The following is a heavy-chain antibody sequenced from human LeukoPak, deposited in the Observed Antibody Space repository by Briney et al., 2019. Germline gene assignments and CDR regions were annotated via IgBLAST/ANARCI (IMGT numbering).Heavy chain of an antibody. CDR1: GFTFNTNA. V-gene: IGHV3-23*01. CDR2: ISGRTGGT. Sequence: GGSLRLSCAASGFTFNTNAMSWVRQAPGKGLEWVSAISGRTGGTYYADSVKGRFTISRDNSKSTLYLQMDSLRAEDTAVYYCAKCGNSGCHLIGYWGEGTLVTVSS. D-gene: IGHD6-19*01. CDR3: AKCGNSGCHLIGY. J-gene: IGHJ4*02.